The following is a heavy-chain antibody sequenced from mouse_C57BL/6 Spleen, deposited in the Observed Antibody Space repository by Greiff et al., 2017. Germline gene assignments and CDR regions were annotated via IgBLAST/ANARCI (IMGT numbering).Heavy chain of an antibody. CDR3: ARELIYDGFFAY. Sequence: EVKVEESGGGLVKPGGSLKLSCAASGFTFSSYAMSWVRQTPEKRLEWVATISDGGSYTYYPDNVKGRFTISRDNAKNNLYLQMSHLKSEDTAMYYCARELIYDGFFAYWGQGTLVTVSA. CDR1: GFTFSSYA. J-gene: IGHJ3*01. V-gene: IGHV5-4*01. CDR2: ISDGGSYT. D-gene: IGHD2-3*01.